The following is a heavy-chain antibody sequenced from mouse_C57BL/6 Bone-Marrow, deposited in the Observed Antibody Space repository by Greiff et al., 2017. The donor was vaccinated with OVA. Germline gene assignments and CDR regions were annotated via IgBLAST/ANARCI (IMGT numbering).Heavy chain of an antibody. CDR3: AKSLSLGYAMDY. CDR1: GYTFTDYY. D-gene: IGHD3-3*01. Sequence: EVQLQQSGPVLVKPGASVKMSCKASGYTFTDYYMNWVKQSHGKSLEWIGVINPYNGGTSYNQKFKGKATLTVDKSSSTAYMELNSLTSEDSAVYYCAKSLSLGYAMDYWGQGTSGTVSS. J-gene: IGHJ4*01. CDR2: INPYNGGT. V-gene: IGHV1-19*01.